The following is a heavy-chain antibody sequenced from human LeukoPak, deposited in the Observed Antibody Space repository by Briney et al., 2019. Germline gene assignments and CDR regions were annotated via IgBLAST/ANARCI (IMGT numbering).Heavy chain of an antibody. Sequence: GGSLRLSYAASGFIFSNYWMNWVRQAPGKGLEWVANIQQDGSEKYYVDSVKGRFTISRDNAKSSLYLQMKSLRAEDTAVYYCARELWFADYWGQGTLVTVSS. J-gene: IGHJ4*02. D-gene: IGHD3-10*01. CDR3: ARELWFADY. CDR1: GFIFSNYW. CDR2: IQQDGSEK. V-gene: IGHV3-7*01.